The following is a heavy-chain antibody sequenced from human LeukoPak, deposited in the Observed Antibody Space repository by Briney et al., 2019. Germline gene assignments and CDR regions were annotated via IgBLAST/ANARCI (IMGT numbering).Heavy chain of an antibody. J-gene: IGHJ5*01. D-gene: IGHD2-8*01. Sequence: PSETLSLTCTVSGGSTSSYYWSWIRQPPGKRLEWIGNIDYSGSSNYNPSLESRVTISIDTSRKQFFLKLDSVTAADTAVYYCALAPNSNWFDFWGQGTLVTVSS. CDR2: IDYSGSS. V-gene: IGHV4-59*08. CDR1: GGSTSSYY. CDR3: ALAPNSNWFDF.